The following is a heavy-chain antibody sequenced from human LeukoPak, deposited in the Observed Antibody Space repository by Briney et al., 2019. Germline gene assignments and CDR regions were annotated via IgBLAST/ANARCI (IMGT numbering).Heavy chain of an antibody. CDR3: ARAQYTSAWLWDY. J-gene: IGHJ4*02. D-gene: IGHD6-19*01. CDR1: DGSIYSYY. V-gene: IGHV4-59*01. CDR2: LYYDGST. Sequence: KPSETLSLTCTVSDGSIYSYYWSWLRQPPGRGLEWIGYLYYDGSTNYNPSLKSRVTMSVDTSRDQFSLKLSSVTAADTAVYYCARAQYTSAWLWDYWGQGTLVTVSS.